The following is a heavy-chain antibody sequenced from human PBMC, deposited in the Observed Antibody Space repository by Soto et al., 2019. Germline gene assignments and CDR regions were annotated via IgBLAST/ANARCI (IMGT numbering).Heavy chain of an antibody. CDR1: GFTFSSYG. V-gene: IGHV3-30*18. J-gene: IGHJ5*02. CDR3: AKGIVVVVAATLGSWFDP. D-gene: IGHD2-15*01. Sequence: QVQLVESGGGVVQPGRSLRLSCAASGFTFSSYGMHWVRQAPGKGLAWVAVISYDGSNKYYADSVKGRFTISRDNSKNTLYLQMNSLRAEDTAVYYCAKGIVVVVAATLGSWFDPWGQGTLVTVSS. CDR2: ISYDGSNK.